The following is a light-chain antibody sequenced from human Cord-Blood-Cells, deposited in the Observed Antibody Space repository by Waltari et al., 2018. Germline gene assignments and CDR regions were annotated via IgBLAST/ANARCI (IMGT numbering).Light chain of an antibody. CDR2: AAS. CDR3: QKYNSALWT. CDR1: QGISNY. J-gene: IGKJ1*01. V-gene: IGKV1-27*01. Sequence: DIQMTQSPSSLSASVGDRVTITCRASQGISNYLAWYQQKPGKVPKLLIYAASTLQSGVPSRFSGSGSEIDFTLTISSLQPEDVATYYCQKYNSALWTFGQGTKVEIK.